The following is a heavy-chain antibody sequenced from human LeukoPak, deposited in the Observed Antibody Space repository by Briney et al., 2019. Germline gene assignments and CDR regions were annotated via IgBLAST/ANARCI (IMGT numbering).Heavy chain of an antibody. CDR3: ARGDYYDSSGRGPPDY. Sequence: GASVKVSCKASGYTFTGYYMHWVRQALGQGLEWMGWINPNSGGTNYAQKFQGRVTMTRDTSISTTYMELSRLRSDDTAVYYCARGDYYDSSGRGPPDYWGQGTLVTVSS. D-gene: IGHD3-22*01. V-gene: IGHV1-2*02. CDR2: INPNSGGT. J-gene: IGHJ4*02. CDR1: GYTFTGYY.